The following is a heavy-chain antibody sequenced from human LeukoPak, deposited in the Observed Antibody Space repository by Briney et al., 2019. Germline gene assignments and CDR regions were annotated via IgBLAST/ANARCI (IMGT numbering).Heavy chain of an antibody. J-gene: IGHJ4*02. V-gene: IGHV3-23*01. CDR3: AKDSGTVFAY. D-gene: IGHD1-1*01. Sequence: GGSLRLSCAASGFTISSYAMSWVRQVPGKGLEWVSAITVSGGSTYYTDSVKGRFTISRDNSKNTLFLQMNSLRAEDTAVYYCAKDSGTVFAYWGQGTLVTISS. CDR1: GFTISSYA. CDR2: ITVSGGST.